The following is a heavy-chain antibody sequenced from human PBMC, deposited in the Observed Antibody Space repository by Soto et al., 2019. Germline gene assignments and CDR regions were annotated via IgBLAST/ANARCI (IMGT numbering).Heavy chain of an antibody. CDR2: IYYSGST. V-gene: IGHV4-61*01. J-gene: IGHJ6*02. CDR3: ATTYYDFWSGYYSNYYYYGMDV. CDR1: GGSVSSCSYY. D-gene: IGHD3-3*01. Sequence: SETLSLTCTVSGGSVSSCSYYWSCIRQPPGKGLEWIGYIYYSGSTNYNPSLKSRVTISVDTSKNQFSLKLSSVTAADTAVYYCATTYYDFWSGYYSNYYYYGMDVWGQGTTVTVSS.